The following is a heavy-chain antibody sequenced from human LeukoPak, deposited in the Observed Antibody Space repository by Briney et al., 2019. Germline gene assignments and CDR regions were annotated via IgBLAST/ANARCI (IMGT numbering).Heavy chain of an antibody. CDR2: INPNSGNT. CDR3: ASYQGGAGGDYGAFDY. J-gene: IGHJ4*02. D-gene: IGHD4-17*01. CDR1: GYTFTNYN. Sequence: ASVKVSCKASGYTFTNYNIDWVRQATGQGPEWMGWINPNSGNTDYAQEFQGRVTMTRDTSISTAYMELSSLRSEDTAVYYCASYQGGAGGDYGAFDYWGQGTLVTVSS. V-gene: IGHV1-8*01.